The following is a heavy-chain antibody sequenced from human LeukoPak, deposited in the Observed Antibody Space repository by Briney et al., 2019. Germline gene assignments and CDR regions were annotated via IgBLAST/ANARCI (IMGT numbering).Heavy chain of an antibody. D-gene: IGHD6-13*01. CDR2: IYHSGST. CDR3: ARSGAAAGMGFDY. Sequence: PSETLSLTCTVSGGSISSSSYYWSWIRQPPGKGLEWIGYIYHSGSTYYNPSLKSRVTILVDRSKNQFSLKLSSVTAADTAVYYCARSGAAAGMGFDYWGQGTLVTVSS. V-gene: IGHV4-30-2*01. J-gene: IGHJ4*02. CDR1: GGSISSSSYY.